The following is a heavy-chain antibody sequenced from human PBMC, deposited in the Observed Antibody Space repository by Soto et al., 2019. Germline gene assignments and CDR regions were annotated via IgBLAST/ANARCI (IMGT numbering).Heavy chain of an antibody. J-gene: IGHJ4*02. CDR1: GGSFDSSSYY. D-gene: IGHD1-1*01. V-gene: IGHV4-39*01. Sequence: QLQLQESGPGLVKPSETLSLTCTVSGGSFDSSSYYWAWVRQPPGKGLEWIAYIYYSGSTYYNPSLKGRVTISVDTSRNQFSLRLSSVTAEDTAVYYCATVPIVGTTPYYFAYWGQGTLVTVSS. CDR2: IYYSGST. CDR3: ATVPIVGTTPYYFAY.